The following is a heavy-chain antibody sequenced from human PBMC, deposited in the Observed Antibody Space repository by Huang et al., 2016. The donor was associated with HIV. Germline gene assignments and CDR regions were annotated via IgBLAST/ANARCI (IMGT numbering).Heavy chain of an antibody. V-gene: IGHV3-30-3*01. J-gene: IGHJ4*02. D-gene: IGHD6-13*01. Sequence: QVQLGESGGGVVQPEKSLRLSCAASGFDFSSYAMNLVRQAAGKGPELVAVISNDGNNMYYSESVKGRFIISRDNSKNTLYLQMNSLRGEDTAIYYCARGGILGTSWYRPFDYWGQGTLVTVSS. CDR3: ARGGILGTSWYRPFDY. CDR2: ISNDGNNM. CDR1: GFDFSSYA.